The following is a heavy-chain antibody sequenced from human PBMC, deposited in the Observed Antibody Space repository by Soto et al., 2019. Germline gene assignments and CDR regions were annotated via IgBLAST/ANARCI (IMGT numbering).Heavy chain of an antibody. D-gene: IGHD6-13*01. CDR3: ARAAMGGSSWPFDY. V-gene: IGHV4-4*02. CDR2: IYHSGST. CDR1: GGSISSSNW. Sequence: QVQLQESGPGRVKLSGTLCLTCAVSGGSISSSNWWSWVRQPPGKGLEWIGEIYHSGSTNYNPSLKSRVTISVDKSKNQFSLKLSSVTAADTAVYYCARAAMGGSSWPFDYWGQGTLVTVSS. J-gene: IGHJ4*02.